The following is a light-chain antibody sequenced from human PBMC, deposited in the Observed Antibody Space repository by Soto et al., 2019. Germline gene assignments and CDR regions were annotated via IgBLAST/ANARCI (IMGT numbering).Light chain of an antibody. V-gene: IGKV1-8*01. Sequence: AIRMTQSPSSFSASTGDRVTITCRASQGISSYLAWYQQKPGKAPKLLIYAASTLQSGVPSRFSGSGSGTNFTLTISCLQSEDSATYYYQQYYSYPITFGQGTRLEIK. CDR1: QGISSY. J-gene: IGKJ5*01. CDR2: AAS. CDR3: QQYYSYPIT.